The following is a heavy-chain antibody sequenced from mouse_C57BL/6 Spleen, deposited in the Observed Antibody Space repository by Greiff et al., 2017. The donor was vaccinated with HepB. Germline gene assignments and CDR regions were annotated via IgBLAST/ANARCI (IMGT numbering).Heavy chain of an antibody. CDR2: IDPSDSET. CDR1: GYTFTSYW. V-gene: IGHV1-52*01. CDR3: ARGRASSGYRYDVDY. Sequence: QVQLQQSGAELVRPGSSVKLSCKASGYTFTSYWMHWVKQRPIQGLEWIGNIDPSDSETHYNQKFKDKATLTVDKSSSTAYMQLSSLTSEDSAVYYCARGRASSGYRYDVDYWGQGTTLTVSS. D-gene: IGHD3-2*02. J-gene: IGHJ2*01.